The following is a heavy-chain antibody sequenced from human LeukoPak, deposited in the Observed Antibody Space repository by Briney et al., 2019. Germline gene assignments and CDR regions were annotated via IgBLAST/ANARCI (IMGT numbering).Heavy chain of an antibody. J-gene: IGHJ4*02. CDR1: GFTFSSYG. CDR2: ISYDGSNK. CDR3: AKDRPISE. Sequence: QPGGSLRLSCAASGFTFSSYGMHWVRQAPGNGLEWVAVISYDGSNKYYADSVKGRFTISRDNSKNTLYLQMNSLRAEDTAVYYCAKDRPISEWGQGTLVTVSS. D-gene: IGHD2-21*01. V-gene: IGHV3-30*18.